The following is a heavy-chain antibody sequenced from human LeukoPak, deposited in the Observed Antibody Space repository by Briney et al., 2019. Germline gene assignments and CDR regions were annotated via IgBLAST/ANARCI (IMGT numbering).Heavy chain of an antibody. CDR3: AKDQGEWELVPAFDI. J-gene: IGHJ3*02. D-gene: IGHD1-26*01. V-gene: IGHV3-21*04. Sequence: GGSLRLSCAASGFTFSSYSMNWVRQAPGKGLEWVSSISSSSSYIYYADSVKGRFTISRDNSKNTLYLQMNSLRAEDTAVYYCAKDQGEWELVPAFDIWGQGTMVTVSS. CDR2: ISSSSSYI. CDR1: GFTFSSYS.